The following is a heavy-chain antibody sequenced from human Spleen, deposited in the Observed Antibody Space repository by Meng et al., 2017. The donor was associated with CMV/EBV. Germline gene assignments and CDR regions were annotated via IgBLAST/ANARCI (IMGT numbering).Heavy chain of an antibody. Sequence: SADTFTSYDINWVRQATGQGLEWMGWMKPNSGNTGYAQKFQGRVTMTRNTSISTAYMELSSLRSEDTAVYYCARLCSSTSCYLAFDYWGQGTLVTVSS. CDR2: MKPNSGNT. V-gene: IGHV1-8*01. D-gene: IGHD2-2*01. CDR3: ARLCSSTSCYLAFDY. CDR1: ADTFTSYD. J-gene: IGHJ4*02.